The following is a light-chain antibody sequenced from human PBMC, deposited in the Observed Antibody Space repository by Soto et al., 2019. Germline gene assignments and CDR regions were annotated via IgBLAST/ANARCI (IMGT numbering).Light chain of an antibody. CDR1: QSVSNRY. V-gene: IGKV3-20*01. CDR2: NSS. J-gene: IGKJ1*01. CDR3: QQYGGSPPMT. Sequence: EIVLTQSPGTLSLSPGERATLSCRASQSVSNRYLAWYQQKPGQAPRLLIYNSSSRATGIPDRFSGSGSGTDFTLTISRLEPGDFAVYYCQQYGGSPPMTFGQGTKVETK.